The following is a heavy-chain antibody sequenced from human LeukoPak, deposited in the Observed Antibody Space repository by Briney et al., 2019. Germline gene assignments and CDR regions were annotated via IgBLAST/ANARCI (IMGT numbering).Heavy chain of an antibody. Sequence: SETLSLTCAVSGGSFSGYYWGWIRQPPGKGLEWIGEINHSGSTNYNPSLKSRVIISVDTSKNQFSLKLSSVTAADTAVYYCAKGLGGTGVKRPWRSIDYWGQGTLVTVSS. V-gene: IGHV4-34*01. CDR2: INHSGST. CDR1: GGSFSGYY. D-gene: IGHD3-10*01. J-gene: IGHJ4*02. CDR3: AKGLGGTGVKRPWRSIDY.